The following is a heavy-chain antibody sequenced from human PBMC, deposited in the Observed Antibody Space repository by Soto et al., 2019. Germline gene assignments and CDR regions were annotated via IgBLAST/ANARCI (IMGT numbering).Heavy chain of an antibody. V-gene: IGHV3-30*18. CDR2: ISYDENNK. CDR3: AKGWYGYTTRFFDH. CDR1: GFTFSSYG. D-gene: IGHD5-12*01. J-gene: IGHJ4*02. Sequence: QVQLVESWGGVVQPGGSLRLSCAASGFTFSSYGMHWVRQAPGNGLQLVTIISYDENNKVYTDSVKGRFTVSRDNSKNTLYLQMNGLRAEDTAIYYCAKGWYGYTTRFFDHWGQGTLVAVSS.